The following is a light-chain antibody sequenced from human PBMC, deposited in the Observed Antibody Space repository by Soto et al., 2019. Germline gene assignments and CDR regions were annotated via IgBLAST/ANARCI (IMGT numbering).Light chain of an antibody. J-gene: IGKJ1*01. CDR3: LQDFSYPRT. CDR1: QGIGTE. Sequence: AIQMTQSPSSLSASVGDRVTITCRASQGIGTELGWYQLKPGKAPKLLVYGASTLQSGVLPRFSGSGSGTDFTLTISSLQPDDFPTYYCLQDFSYPRTFGQGTKVEIK. CDR2: GAS. V-gene: IGKV1-6*02.